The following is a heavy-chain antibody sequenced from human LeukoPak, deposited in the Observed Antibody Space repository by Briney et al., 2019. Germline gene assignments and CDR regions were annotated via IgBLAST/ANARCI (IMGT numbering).Heavy chain of an antibody. J-gene: IGHJ4*02. CDR1: GFTFSSYS. Sequence: TGGSLRLSCAASGFTFSSYSMNWVRQAPGKGLEWVSSISSSSSYIYYADSVKGRFTISRDNAKNSLYLQMNSLRAEDTAVYYCARDLRSYYGSGDYWGQGTLVTVSS. D-gene: IGHD3-10*01. CDR2: ISSSSSYI. CDR3: ARDLRSYYGSGDY. V-gene: IGHV3-21*01.